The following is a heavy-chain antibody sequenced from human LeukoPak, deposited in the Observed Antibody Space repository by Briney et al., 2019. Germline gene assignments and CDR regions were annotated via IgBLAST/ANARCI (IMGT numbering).Heavy chain of an antibody. CDR1: GFTVSSNY. Sequence: GSLRLSCAASGFTVSSNYMSWVRQAPGKGLEWVSVIYSGGSTYYADSVKGRFTISRDNSKNTLYLQMNSLRAEDTAVYYCAREGGTSCCNYFDYWGQGTLVTVSS. J-gene: IGHJ4*02. D-gene: IGHD2/OR15-2a*01. V-gene: IGHV3-66*01. CDR3: AREGGTSCCNYFDY. CDR2: IYSGGST.